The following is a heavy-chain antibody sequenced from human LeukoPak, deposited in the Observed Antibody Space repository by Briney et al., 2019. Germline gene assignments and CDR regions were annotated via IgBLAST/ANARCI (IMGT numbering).Heavy chain of an antibody. CDR1: GGTFSGYY. D-gene: IGHD3-22*01. CDR2: INHSGST. Sequence: SETLSLTCAVYGGTFSGYYWSWIRQPPGKGLEWIGEINHSGSTNYNPSLKSRVTISVDTSKNQFSLKLSSVTAADTAVYYCARGGGDYYDSSGAPYYFDYWGQGTLVTVSS. CDR3: ARGGGDYYDSSGAPYYFDY. V-gene: IGHV4-34*01. J-gene: IGHJ4*02.